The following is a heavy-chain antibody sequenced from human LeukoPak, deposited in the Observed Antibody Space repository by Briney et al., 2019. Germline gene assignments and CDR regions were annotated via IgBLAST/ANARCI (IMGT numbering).Heavy chain of an antibody. CDR1: GFTFSSYA. D-gene: IGHD5-18*01. CDR3: ARHDSFIPY. J-gene: IGHJ4*02. Sequence: GGSLRLSCAASGFTFSSYAMSWVRQAPGKGLEWVSAISGSGGSTYYADSVKGRFTISRDNTKNTVYLQMHNLRADDTAVYFCARHDSFIPYWGQGALVTVSS. CDR2: ISGSGGST. V-gene: IGHV3-23*01.